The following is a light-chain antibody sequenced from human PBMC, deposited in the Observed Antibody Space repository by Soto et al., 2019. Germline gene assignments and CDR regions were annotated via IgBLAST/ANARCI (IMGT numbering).Light chain of an antibody. J-gene: IGLJ1*01. Sequence: QSVLAQPPSASGSPGQSVIISCTGTSSDVGGHDFVSWYQQFPGKAPKLVIYEVNNRPSGVSHRFSGSKSGNTASLTISGLQADDEADYYCSSFASSHTFVFGTGTKVTVL. CDR3: SSFASSHTFV. V-gene: IGLV2-8*01. CDR1: SSDVGGHDF. CDR2: EVN.